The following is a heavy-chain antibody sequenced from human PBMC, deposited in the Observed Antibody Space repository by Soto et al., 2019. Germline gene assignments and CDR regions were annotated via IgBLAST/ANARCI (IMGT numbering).Heavy chain of an antibody. J-gene: IGHJ4*02. CDR1: GFTFSSYA. Sequence: GGSLRLSCAASGFTFSSYAMSWVRQAPGKGLEWVSAISGGGSNTYNADSVKGRFTVSRDNSRNTVYLQINSLRADDTAVYYCAKGLRQWLSENDYWGQGTLVTVSS. CDR2: ISGGGSNT. D-gene: IGHD6-19*01. V-gene: IGHV3-23*01. CDR3: AKGLRQWLSENDY.